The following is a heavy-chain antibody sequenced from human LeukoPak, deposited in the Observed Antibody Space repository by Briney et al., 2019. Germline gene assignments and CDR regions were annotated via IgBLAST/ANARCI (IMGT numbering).Heavy chain of an antibody. CDR3: ATPPGYYDVAPLDF. Sequence: ASVKVSCKASGDTFSSFGISWVRQAPGQGLEWLGWISSYNGNTVYAQKIQGRVTLTTDTSTGTTYMDLRSLRSDDTAVYYCATPPGYYDVAPLDFWGQGTLVTVSS. CDR1: GDTFSSFG. V-gene: IGHV1-18*04. D-gene: IGHD3-22*01. CDR2: ISSYNGNT. J-gene: IGHJ4*02.